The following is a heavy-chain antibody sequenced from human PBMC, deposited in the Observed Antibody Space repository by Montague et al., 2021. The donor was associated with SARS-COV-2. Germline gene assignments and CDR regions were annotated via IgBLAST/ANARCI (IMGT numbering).Heavy chain of an antibody. V-gene: IGHV3-7*01. Sequence: SLRLSCAASGFTFSSYWMSWVRQAPGKGLEWVANIKQDGSEKYYVDSVKGRFTISRDNAKTSLFLQMNSLKAGDTAVYFCARSIWFGPFDYWGQGTLVTVSS. CDR3: ARSIWFGPFDY. D-gene: IGHD3-10*01. CDR2: IKQDGSEK. CDR1: GFTFSSYW. J-gene: IGHJ4*02.